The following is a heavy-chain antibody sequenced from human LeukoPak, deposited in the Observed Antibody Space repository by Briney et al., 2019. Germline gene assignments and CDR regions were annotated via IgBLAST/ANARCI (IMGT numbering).Heavy chain of an antibody. CDR1: GFTFSRCA. J-gene: IGHJ4*02. CDR3: AKRVGPNSGPFDS. Sequence: GGSLRLSCTASGFTFSRCAVNWVRQAPGKGLEWVSSISGSGEKTYYAESVQGRFTFSRDESRNILYVQPISLRAEDTAVYYCAKRVGPNSGPFDSWGQGTLVTVSS. D-gene: IGHD4/OR15-4a*01. CDR2: ISGSGEKT. V-gene: IGHV3-23*01.